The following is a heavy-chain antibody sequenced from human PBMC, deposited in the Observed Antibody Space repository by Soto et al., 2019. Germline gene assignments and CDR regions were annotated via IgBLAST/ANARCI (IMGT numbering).Heavy chain of an antibody. D-gene: IGHD3-3*01. CDR1: GFSVSSYY. CDR3: ARDRRDGDTI. V-gene: IGHV3-66*01. CDR2: IYRGGDI. Sequence: EVQVVESGGGLVQPEGSLRLSCAASGFSVSSYYMSWFRQAPGKGLEWVSVIYRGGDIYYADSVQGRFTTSRDISRNSLDLQMNSLRVEDTAVYYCARDRRDGDTIWGQGAVVTVSS. J-gene: IGHJ4*02.